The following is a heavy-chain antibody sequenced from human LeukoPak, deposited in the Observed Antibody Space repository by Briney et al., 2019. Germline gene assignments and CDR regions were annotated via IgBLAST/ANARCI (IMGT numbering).Heavy chain of an antibody. CDR1: GFTFSSYW. Sequence: GGSLRLSCAASGFTFSSYWMHWVRQAPGKGLVGVSRINDDGRSTSYADSVKGRFTISRDNAKNTLYLQMNSLRAEDTAVYYCARVRWGGLYYFDYWGQGTLVTVSS. D-gene: IGHD3-16*01. J-gene: IGHJ4*02. V-gene: IGHV3-74*01. CDR2: INDDGRST. CDR3: ARVRWGGLYYFDY.